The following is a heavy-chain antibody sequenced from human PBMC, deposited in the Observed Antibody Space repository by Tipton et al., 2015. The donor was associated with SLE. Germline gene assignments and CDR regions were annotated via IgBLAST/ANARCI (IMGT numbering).Heavy chain of an antibody. CDR2: INHSGST. V-gene: IGHV4-34*01. D-gene: IGHD6-13*01. CDR3: ARRDSSSWSPIDF. Sequence: TLSLTCAVYGGSFSGHYWSWIRQPPGKGLEWIGEINHSGSTNYNPSLKSRVTISVDTSKNQFSLKLSSATAADTAVYYCARRDSSSWSPIDFWGQGTLVTVSS. J-gene: IGHJ4*02. CDR1: GGSFSGHY.